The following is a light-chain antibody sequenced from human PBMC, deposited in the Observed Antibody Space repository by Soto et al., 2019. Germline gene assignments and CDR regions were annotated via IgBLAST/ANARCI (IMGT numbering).Light chain of an antibody. CDR1: QSVAGS. V-gene: IGKV3-11*01. J-gene: IGKJ5*01. CDR2: DIS. Sequence: DIVLTPSPGALSLSPVERSLISCGASQSVAGSLACYQQTPGQAPRLLIYDISTRAAAIPASFSGSGSATYFTPTVSSLEPEDFAFYYCQQRSNRITVGQGKRREI. CDR3: QQRSNRIT.